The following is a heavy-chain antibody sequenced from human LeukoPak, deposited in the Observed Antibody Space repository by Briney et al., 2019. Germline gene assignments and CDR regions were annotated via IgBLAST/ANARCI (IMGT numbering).Heavy chain of an antibody. Sequence: GGSLRLSCAASGFTFSSYSMNWVRQAPGKGLEWVSLIYSGGSTYYADSVKGRFTISRDNSKNTLYLQMNSLRAEDTAVYYCARHLMTVGVDYWGQGTLVTVSS. CDR1: GFTFSSYS. V-gene: IGHV3-66*04. CDR3: ARHLMTVGVDY. J-gene: IGHJ4*02. CDR2: IYSGGST. D-gene: IGHD2-15*01.